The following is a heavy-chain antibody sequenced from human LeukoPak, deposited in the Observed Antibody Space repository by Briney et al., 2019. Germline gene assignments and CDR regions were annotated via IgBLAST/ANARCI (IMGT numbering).Heavy chain of an antibody. Sequence: GGSLRLSCAASGFTFRNYWMTWVRQAPGKGLEWVATIRNDGNEKFYVDSVKGRFTISRDNAENSLFLQMNSLSAEDTAVYYCVGERGDAFDIWGQGTPVTVSP. CDR2: IRNDGNEK. J-gene: IGHJ3*02. V-gene: IGHV3-7*01. D-gene: IGHD1-26*01. CDR1: GFTFRNYW. CDR3: VGERGDAFDI.